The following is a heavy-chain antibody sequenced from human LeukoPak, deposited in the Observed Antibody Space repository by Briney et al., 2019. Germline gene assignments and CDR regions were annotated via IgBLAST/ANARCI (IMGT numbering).Heavy chain of an antibody. CDR3: ARGPRGISSTDDY. V-gene: IGHV3-21*01. Sequence: PGRSLRLSCAASGFTFSSYSMNWVRQAPGKGLEWVSSISSSSSYIYYADSVKGRFTISRDNAKNSLYLQMNSLRAEDTAVYYCARGPRGISSTDDYWGQGTLVTVSS. CDR1: GFTFSSYS. CDR2: ISSSSSYI. J-gene: IGHJ4*02. D-gene: IGHD6-13*01.